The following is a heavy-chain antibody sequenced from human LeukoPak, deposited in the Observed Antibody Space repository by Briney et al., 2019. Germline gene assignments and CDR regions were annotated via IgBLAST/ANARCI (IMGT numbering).Heavy chain of an antibody. CDR3: AREYYFYHMDG. Sequence: GGSLRLSCAASGVTVSSNYMSWGRQAPGMGLEWVSAIYGGGRTSYADSAKGRFTISRDNAENSLYLQMNSLRADDTAVYYCAREYYFYHMDGWGKGTTVTVSS. J-gene: IGHJ6*03. V-gene: IGHV3-66*01. CDR1: GVTVSSNY. CDR2: IYGGGRT.